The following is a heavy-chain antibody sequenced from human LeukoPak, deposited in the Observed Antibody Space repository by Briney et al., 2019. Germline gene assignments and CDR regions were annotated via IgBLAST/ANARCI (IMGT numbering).Heavy chain of an antibody. CDR2: ISAYNGNT. D-gene: IGHD6-13*01. Sequence: ASVKVSCKASGYTFTSYGISWVRQAPGQGLEWMGWISAYNGNTNYAQKFQGRVTMTRDTSISTAYMELSRLRSDDTAVYYCARDWPRIAAAGTGEYFQHWGQGTLVTVSS. J-gene: IGHJ1*01. CDR1: GYTFTSYG. V-gene: IGHV1-18*01. CDR3: ARDWPRIAAAGTGEYFQH.